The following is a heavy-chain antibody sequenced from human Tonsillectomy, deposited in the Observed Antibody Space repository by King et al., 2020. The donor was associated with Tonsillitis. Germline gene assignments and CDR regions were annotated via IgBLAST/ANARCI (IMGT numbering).Heavy chain of an antibody. V-gene: IGHV3-48*01. CDR2: ISAGGTTQ. D-gene: IGHD1-26*01. Sequence: VQLVESGGGLVQPGGSLRLSCAASEFIFSDYSMNWVRQAPGKGLEWISYISAGGTTQYYADSVKGRFTISRDNDKTSLYLQMDSLRAEDTAVYYCAKGSGCYYYRRLDSWGQGTLVTVSA. CDR3: AKGSGCYYYRRLDS. CDR1: EFIFSDYS. J-gene: IGHJ5*01.